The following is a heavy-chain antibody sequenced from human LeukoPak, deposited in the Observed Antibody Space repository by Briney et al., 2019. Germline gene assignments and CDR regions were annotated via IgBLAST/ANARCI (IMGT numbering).Heavy chain of an antibody. Sequence: GGSPRLSCTASGFSFGGHWMHWARHLPGKGLVWVSRISPTGSTTSYADSVKGRFTVSRDNAKNTLYLQVNNLRAEDTAVYYCARGPNSNWSGLDFWGQGTLLTVSS. CDR1: GFSFGGHW. D-gene: IGHD6-6*01. V-gene: IGHV3-74*01. CDR3: ARGPNSNWSGLDF. J-gene: IGHJ4*02. CDR2: ISPTGSTT.